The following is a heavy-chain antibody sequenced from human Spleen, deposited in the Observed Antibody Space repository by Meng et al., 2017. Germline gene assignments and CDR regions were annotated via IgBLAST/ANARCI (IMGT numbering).Heavy chain of an antibody. CDR2: ISTDNGNT. V-gene: IGHV1-18*04. D-gene: IGHD2-15*01. CDR3: AREDCSGGSCNDFHYFGIDV. CDR1: GYTFTGYY. J-gene: IGHJ6*01. Sequence: ASVKVSCKASGYTFTGYYMHWVRQAPGQGLEWMGWISTDNGNTKYAQKFQGRVTMTTATSTSTAYMELRSLRSDDTAVYYCAREDCSGGSCNDFHYFGIDVCEQAITTVSS.